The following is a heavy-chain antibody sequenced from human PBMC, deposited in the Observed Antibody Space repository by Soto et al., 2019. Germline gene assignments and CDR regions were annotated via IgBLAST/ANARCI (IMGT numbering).Heavy chain of an antibody. V-gene: IGHV3-74*01. CDR2: INPDGSST. CDR3: GRGGSDSPRGMDV. J-gene: IGHJ6*02. CDR1: GFTFSPYW. Sequence: SLRLSCAASGFTFSPYWMHWVRQAPGKGLVWVSRINPDGSSTDYADSVKGRFTISRDNAKNTLYLQLNSLRAEDTAVYYCGRGGSDSPRGMDVWGQGTTGTVSS. D-gene: IGHD6-19*01.